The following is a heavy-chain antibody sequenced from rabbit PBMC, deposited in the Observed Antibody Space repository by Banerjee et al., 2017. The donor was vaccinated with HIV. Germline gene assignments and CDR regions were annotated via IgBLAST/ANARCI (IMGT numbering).Heavy chain of an antibody. CDR2: IDAGSSTFT. J-gene: IGHJ4*01. CDR1: GVSFSISSY. Sequence: QSLEESGGDLVKPGASLTLTCTASGVSFSISSYMCWVRQAPGRGLEWIACIDAGSSTFTYFATWAKGRFTISKTSSTTVTLQMTRLTAADTATYFCARGYNSYGDGYYLWGPGTLVTVS. D-gene: IGHD6-1*01. CDR3: ARGYNSYGDGYYL. V-gene: IGHV1S40*01.